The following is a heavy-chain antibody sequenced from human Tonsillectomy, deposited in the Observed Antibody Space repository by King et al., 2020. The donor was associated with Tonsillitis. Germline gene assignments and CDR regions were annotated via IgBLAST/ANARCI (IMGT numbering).Heavy chain of an antibody. V-gene: IGHV4-59*01. CDR1: GGSISSYY. CDR2: VYYSGST. CDR3: ARVSSPQNTMDPHYYYYYMDV. Sequence: QLQESGPGLVKPSETLSLTCTVSGGSISSYYWSWIRQPPGKGLEWIGYVYYSGSTHYNPSLKSRVTISVDTSKNQFSLKLSSVTAADTAVYFFARVSSPQNTMDPHYYYYYMDVWGKGTTVTVSS. D-gene: IGHD3-10*01. J-gene: IGHJ6*03.